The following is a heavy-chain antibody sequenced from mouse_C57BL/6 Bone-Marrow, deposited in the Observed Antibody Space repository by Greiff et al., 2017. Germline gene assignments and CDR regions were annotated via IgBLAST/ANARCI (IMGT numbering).Heavy chain of an antibody. V-gene: IGHV1-82*01. Sequence: QVQLQQSGPELVKPGASVKISCKASGYAFSSSWMNWVKQRPGKGLEWIGRIYPGDGDTNYNGKFKGKATLTADKSSSTAYMQLSSLTSEDSAVYFCARLLRRDYAMDYWGQGTSVTVSS. CDR3: ARLLRRDYAMDY. J-gene: IGHJ4*01. D-gene: IGHD1-1*01. CDR1: GYAFSSSW. CDR2: IYPGDGDT.